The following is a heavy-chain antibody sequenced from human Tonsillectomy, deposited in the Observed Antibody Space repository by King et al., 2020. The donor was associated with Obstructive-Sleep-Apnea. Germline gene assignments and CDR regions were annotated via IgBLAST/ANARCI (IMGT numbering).Heavy chain of an antibody. J-gene: IGHJ6*02. Sequence: VQLVESGAEVKKPGASVKVSCKASGYTFTSYYMHWVRQAPGQGLEWMGIINPSGGSRSYAQKFQGRLTTTRDTSTSTVYMELSSLRSEDTALYYWARDHRTVSTTYYYGMDVWGQGTTVTVSS. CDR3: ARDHRTVSTTYYYGMDV. V-gene: IGHV1-46*03. CDR1: GYTFTSYY. CDR2: INPSGGSR. D-gene: IGHD4-11*01.